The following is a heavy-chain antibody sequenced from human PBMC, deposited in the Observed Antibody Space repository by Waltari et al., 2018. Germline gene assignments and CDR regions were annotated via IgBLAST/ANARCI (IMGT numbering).Heavy chain of an antibody. V-gene: IGHV3-53*01. D-gene: IGHD3-3*01. Sequence: EVQLVESGGGLIQPGGSLRLSCAASGLPVSHNYLSWFLQAPGKGLEWVSVIYSGGSTYYADSVKGRFTISRDNSKNTLYLQMNSLRAEDTAVYYCARDFYDFWSGLMYYWGQGTLVTVSS. CDR2: IYSGGST. CDR1: GLPVSHNY. CDR3: ARDFYDFWSGLMYY. J-gene: IGHJ4*02.